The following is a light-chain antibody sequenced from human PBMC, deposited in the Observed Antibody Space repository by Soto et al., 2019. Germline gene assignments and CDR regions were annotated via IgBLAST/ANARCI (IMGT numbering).Light chain of an antibody. Sequence: EIVMTQSPATLSVSPGERATLSCRASQSVSSNLAWYQQKPGQAPRLLIYGASTRATGIPERFSGSGSGTEFNLTISSLQSDDVALYYCQQYNNWPPWTFGQGTKVEIK. CDR1: QSVSSN. CDR2: GAS. V-gene: IGKV3-15*01. J-gene: IGKJ1*01. CDR3: QQYNNWPPWT.